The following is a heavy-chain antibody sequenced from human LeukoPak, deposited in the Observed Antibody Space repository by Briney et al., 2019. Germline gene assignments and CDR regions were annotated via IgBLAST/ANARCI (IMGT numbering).Heavy chain of an antibody. D-gene: IGHD3-22*01. Sequence: PSETLSLTCTVSGGSISSSSYYWGWIRHPAGKGLEWIGSMCYSGSTYYNPSLKSRVTISVDTSKNQFSLKLSSVTAADTAVYSCARHQGHYYDSSGYRARWFDPWGQGTLVTVSS. J-gene: IGHJ5*02. CDR1: GGSISSSSYY. CDR3: ARHQGHYYDSSGYRARWFDP. V-gene: IGHV4-39*01. CDR2: MCYSGST.